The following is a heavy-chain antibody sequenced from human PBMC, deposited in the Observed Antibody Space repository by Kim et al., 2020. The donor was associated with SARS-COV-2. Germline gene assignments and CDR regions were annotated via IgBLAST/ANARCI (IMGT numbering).Heavy chain of an antibody. D-gene: IGHD2-2*01. CDR2: INAGNGNT. CDR3: ARGGFRVPAAMPAAY. V-gene: IGHV1-3*01. CDR1: GYTFTSYA. J-gene: IGHJ4*02. Sequence: ASVKVSCKASGYTFTSYAMHWVRQAPGQRLEWMGWINAGNGNTKYSQKFQGRVTITRDTSASTAYMELSSLRSEDTAVYYCARGGFRVPAAMPAAYWGQGTLVTVSS.